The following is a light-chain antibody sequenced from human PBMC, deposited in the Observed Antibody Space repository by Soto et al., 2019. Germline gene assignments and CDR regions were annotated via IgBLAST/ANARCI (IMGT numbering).Light chain of an antibody. CDR3: QQLMSYPIT. Sequence: QMSQSPSCLSSSVVYIVTISFRASQGISSYLAWYQQKPRKAPEVLIFGASTLQSGVPSRFSGSGSGTEFTLTISSLQPEDFATYYCQQLMSYPITFGQGTRLEIK. V-gene: IGKV1-9*01. CDR2: GAS. J-gene: IGKJ5*01. CDR1: QGISSY.